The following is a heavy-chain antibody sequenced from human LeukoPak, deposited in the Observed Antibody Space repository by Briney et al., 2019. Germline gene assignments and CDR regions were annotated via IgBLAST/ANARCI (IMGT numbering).Heavy chain of an antibody. CDR3: AGADYSSGWYSNFYNGMDV. CDR2: INWNGGGT. Sequence: PGGSLRLSCAASGFTFDDYGMSWVRQVPGKGLEWVSGINWNGGGTGYADSVKGRFTISRDNAKNSLYLQMNSLRAEDTALYHCAGADYSSGWYSNFYNGMDVWGQGTTVTVSS. CDR1: GFTFDDYG. J-gene: IGHJ6*02. V-gene: IGHV3-20*01. D-gene: IGHD6-19*01.